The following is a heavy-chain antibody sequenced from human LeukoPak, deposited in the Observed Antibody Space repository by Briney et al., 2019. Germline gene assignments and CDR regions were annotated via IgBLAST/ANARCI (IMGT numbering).Heavy chain of an antibody. CDR3: ARDLGYCTGGTCYPNWFDP. D-gene: IGHD2-15*01. Sequence: ASVKVSCKASGYTFTSYAMHWVRQAPGQRLEWMGWINAGNDNTKYSQKFQGRVTITRDTSASTAYIELSRLRSEDTAVYCCARDLGYCTGGTCYPNWFDPWGQGTLVTVSS. J-gene: IGHJ5*02. CDR2: INAGNDNT. CDR1: GYTFTSYA. V-gene: IGHV1-3*01.